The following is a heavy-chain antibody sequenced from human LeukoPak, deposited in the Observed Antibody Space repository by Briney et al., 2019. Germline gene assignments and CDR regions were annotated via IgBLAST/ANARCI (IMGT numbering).Heavy chain of an antibody. CDR3: TRLTRYCSGGSCYSVDY. D-gene: IGHD2-15*01. V-gene: IGHV3-73*01. J-gene: IGHJ4*02. CDR1: GFTFSGSA. CDR2: IRSKANSYAT. Sequence: GGSLRLSCAASGFTFSGSAMPWVRQASGKGLEWVGRIRSKANSYATAYAASVKGRFTISRDDSKNTAYLQMNSLKTEDTAVYYCTRLTRYCSGGSCYSVDYWGQGTLVTVSS.